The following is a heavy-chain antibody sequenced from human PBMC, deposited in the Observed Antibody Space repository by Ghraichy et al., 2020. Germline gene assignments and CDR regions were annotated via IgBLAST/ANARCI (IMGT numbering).Heavy chain of an antibody. Sequence: GGSLRLSCVASGFTFSSHWMNWVRQAPGQGPEWVANIKQDGSSQYYVDSVKGRFTISRDNARNSLFLQMNSLRAEDTAMYYCARGYSSGYFGVYNWFDPWGQGTLVTVSS. CDR2: IKQDGSSQ. J-gene: IGHJ5*02. CDR1: GFTFSSHW. V-gene: IGHV3-7*04. CDR3: ARGYSSGYFGVYNWFDP. D-gene: IGHD6-19*01.